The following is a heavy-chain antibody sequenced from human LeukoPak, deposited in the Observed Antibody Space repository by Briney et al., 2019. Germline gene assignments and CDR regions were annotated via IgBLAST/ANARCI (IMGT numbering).Heavy chain of an antibody. D-gene: IGHD1-1*01. V-gene: IGHV3-23*01. CDR3: AKVKQLEYDAFDI. CDR1: GFTFSNYG. CDR2: ITVSGAGT. Sequence: PGGSLRLSCAASGFTFSNYGMSWVRQAPGKGLEWVSTITVSGAGTSYSDSVKGRFIISRDSSKSTVYLQMNSLRAEDTAVYYCAKVKQLEYDAFDIWGQGTMVTVSS. J-gene: IGHJ3*02.